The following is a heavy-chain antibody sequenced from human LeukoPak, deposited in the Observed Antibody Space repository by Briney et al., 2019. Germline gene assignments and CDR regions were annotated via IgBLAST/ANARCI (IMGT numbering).Heavy chain of an antibody. CDR2: IIAIFGTT. CDR3: ARDQYYKTSGGFDY. CDR1: GGTFRSNA. V-gene: IGHV1-69*01. Sequence: SVKVSCKASGGTFRSNAISWVRQAPGQGLAWMGGIIAIFGTTNYAQKFQGRVTITADESTGTVYMELSSLISEDTAVYYCARDQYYKTSGGFDYWGQGTLVTVSS. D-gene: IGHD3-10*01. J-gene: IGHJ4*02.